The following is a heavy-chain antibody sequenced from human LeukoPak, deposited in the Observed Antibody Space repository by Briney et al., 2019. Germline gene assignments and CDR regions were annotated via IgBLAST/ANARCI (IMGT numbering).Heavy chain of an antibody. D-gene: IGHD4-17*01. CDR3: ARSNGDYVAFDI. V-gene: IGHV3-48*04. CDR1: GFTFSSYS. J-gene: IGHJ3*02. CDR2: ISSSSSTI. Sequence: PGGSPRLSCAASGFTFSSYSMNWVCQAPGKGLEWVSYISSSSSTIYYADSVKGRFTISRDNAKNSLYLQMNSLRAEDTAVYYCARSNGDYVAFDIWGQGTMVTVSS.